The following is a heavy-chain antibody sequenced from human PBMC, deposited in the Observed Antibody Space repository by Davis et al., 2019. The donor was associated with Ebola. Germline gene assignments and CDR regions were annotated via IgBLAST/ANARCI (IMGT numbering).Heavy chain of an antibody. Sequence: GESLKISCAASGFTFSSYSMNWVRQAPGKGLEWVSSISSSSSYIYYADSVKGRFTISRDNAKNSLYLQMNSLRAEDTAVYYCARGPTTVTTEGFDYWGQGTLVTVSS. CDR3: ARGPTTVTTEGFDY. CDR1: GFTFSSYS. V-gene: IGHV3-21*01. CDR2: ISSSSSYI. D-gene: IGHD4-17*01. J-gene: IGHJ4*02.